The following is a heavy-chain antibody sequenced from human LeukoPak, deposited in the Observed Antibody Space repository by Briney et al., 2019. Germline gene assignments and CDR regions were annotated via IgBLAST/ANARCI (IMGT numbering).Heavy chain of an antibody. CDR1: GFTFSSYG. J-gene: IGHJ4*02. V-gene: IGHV3-33*01. Sequence: GGSLRLSCAASGFTFSSYGMHWVRQAPGKGLEWVAVIWYDGSNKYYADSVKGRFTISRDNSKNTLYLQMNSLRAEDTAVYYCARRLGPHYDILTGYWGALDYWGQGTLVTVSS. CDR2: IWYDGSNK. D-gene: IGHD3-9*01. CDR3: ARRLGPHYDILTGYWGALDY.